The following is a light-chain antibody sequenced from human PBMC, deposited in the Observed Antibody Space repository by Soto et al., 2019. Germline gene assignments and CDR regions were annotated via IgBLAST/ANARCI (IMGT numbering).Light chain of an antibody. CDR3: QQYNKRPLT. CDR2: GAS. J-gene: IGKJ4*01. CDR1: QSVSSN. V-gene: IGKV3-15*01. Sequence: EIVLTQSPGTLSLSPGERATLSCRASQSVSSNLAWYQQKPGQAPKLLIYGASTRATRIPARFSGRGSGTEFTLTISSLQSEDFAVYYCQQYNKRPLTFGGGTKVDIK.